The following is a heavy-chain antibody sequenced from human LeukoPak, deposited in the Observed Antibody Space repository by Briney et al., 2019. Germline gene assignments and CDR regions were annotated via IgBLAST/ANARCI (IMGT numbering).Heavy chain of an antibody. CDR2: ISYDGSNK. CDR3: ARGRGYSYGFIVY. CDR1: GFPFSSYA. D-gene: IGHD5-18*01. J-gene: IGHJ4*02. V-gene: IGHV3-30-3*01. Sequence: GRSLRLSCAASGFPFSSYALHWGRPAPGKGLEWGAVISYDGSNKYYADSVKGRFTISRDNSKNTLYLQMNSLRAEDTAVYYCARGRGYSYGFIVYWGQGTLVTVSS.